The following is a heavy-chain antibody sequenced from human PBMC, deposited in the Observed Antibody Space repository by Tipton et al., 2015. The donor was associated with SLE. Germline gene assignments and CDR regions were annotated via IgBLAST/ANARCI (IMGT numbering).Heavy chain of an antibody. J-gene: IGHJ5*02. D-gene: IGHD3-10*01. CDR2: IYYSGRT. V-gene: IGHV4-59*01. Sequence: TLSLTCTVSGGSISSSFWSWLRQPPGKGLEWIGYIYYSGRTNYNPSLKSRVTISVDTSKNQVSLKLSSVTAADTAVYYCVRGYGSGSYYNGFDPWGQGTPVTVSA. CDR3: VRGYGSGSYYNGFDP. CDR1: GGSISSSF.